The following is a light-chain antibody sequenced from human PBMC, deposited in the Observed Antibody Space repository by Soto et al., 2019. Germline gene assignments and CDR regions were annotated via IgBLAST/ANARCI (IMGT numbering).Light chain of an antibody. Sequence: QSALTQPRSVSGSPGQSVTISCTGTSSDVGADDFVSWYQQHPGKAPKLVIFDVNKRPSGVPDRFSGSRSGNTASLSISGVRDEDEADYYCCSYPDNYTLYVFGTGTKLTVL. J-gene: IGLJ1*01. CDR2: DVN. CDR1: SSDVGADDF. V-gene: IGLV2-11*01. CDR3: CSYPDNYTLYV.